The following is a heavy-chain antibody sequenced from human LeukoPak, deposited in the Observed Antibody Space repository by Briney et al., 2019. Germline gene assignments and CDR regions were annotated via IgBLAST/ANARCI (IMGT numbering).Heavy chain of an antibody. CDR3: AKIDPPSYYYGSGSYPD. Sequence: GGSLRLSCAASGFTFSSYAMSWVRQAPGKGLEWVSAISGSGGSTYYADSVKGRFTISRDNSKSTLYLRMNSLRAEDTAVYYCAKIDPPSYYYGSGSYPDWGQGTLVTVSS. V-gene: IGHV3-23*01. J-gene: IGHJ4*02. CDR2: ISGSGGST. CDR1: GFTFSSYA. D-gene: IGHD3-10*01.